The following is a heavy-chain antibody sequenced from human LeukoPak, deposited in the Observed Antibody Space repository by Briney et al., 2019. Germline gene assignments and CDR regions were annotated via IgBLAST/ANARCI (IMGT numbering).Heavy chain of an antibody. CDR3: ARDGIAAAETGWFDP. CDR2: IYYSGSS. V-gene: IGHV4-31*03. CDR1: GGSISSSSYY. Sequence: SETLSLTCTVSGGSISSSSYYWGWIRQPPGKGLEWIGYIYYSGSSYYNPSLRSRVTISVDTSKNHFSLKLSSVTAADTAVYYCARDGIAAAETGWFDPWGQGTLVTVSS. D-gene: IGHD6-13*01. J-gene: IGHJ5*02.